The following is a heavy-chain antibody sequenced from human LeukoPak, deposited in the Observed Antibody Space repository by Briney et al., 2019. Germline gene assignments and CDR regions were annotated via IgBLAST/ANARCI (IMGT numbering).Heavy chain of an antibody. CDR1: GFTFSSYW. CDR2: IKQDGSEK. V-gene: IGHV3-7*01. CDR3: ASQSYGLFEY. D-gene: IGHD3-10*01. Sequence: GGSLRLSCAASGFTFSSYWMSWVRQAPGKGLKWVAKIKQDGSEKFYVDSVKGRFTISRDNAKNSLYLQMNSLRAEDTAVYYCASQSYGLFEYWGQGTLVTVSS. J-gene: IGHJ4*02.